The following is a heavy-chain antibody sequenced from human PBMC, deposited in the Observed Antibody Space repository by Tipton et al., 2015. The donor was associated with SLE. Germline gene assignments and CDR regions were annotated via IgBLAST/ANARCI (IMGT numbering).Heavy chain of an antibody. CDR2: INHVGRT. CDR3: AGAVGTAAGLRDY. D-gene: IGHD6-13*01. CDR1: GGSLSGYY. J-gene: IGHJ4*02. Sequence: TLSLTCAVYGGSLSGYYWSWIRRSPGKGLEWIDDINHVGRTNYNPSLRSRATISIDTSKNQFSLKLTSVTAADAAIYYCAGAVGTAAGLRDYWGQGTLVTVSS. V-gene: IGHV4-34*01.